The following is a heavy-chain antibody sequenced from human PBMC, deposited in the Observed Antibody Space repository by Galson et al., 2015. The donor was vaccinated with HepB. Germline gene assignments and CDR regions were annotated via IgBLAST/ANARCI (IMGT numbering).Heavy chain of an antibody. CDR1: GVTFSSYA. CDR3: ASPRRSYPVSSGWNN. Sequence: SLRLSCAASGVTFSSYAMSWVRQAPGKGLGWVSAIGGSGGSTYYADSVKGRFTISRDNSKNTLYLQMNSLRAEDTAVYYCASPRRSYPVSSGWNNWGQGTLVTVSS. CDR2: IGGSGGST. D-gene: IGHD6-19*01. V-gene: IGHV3-23*01. J-gene: IGHJ4*02.